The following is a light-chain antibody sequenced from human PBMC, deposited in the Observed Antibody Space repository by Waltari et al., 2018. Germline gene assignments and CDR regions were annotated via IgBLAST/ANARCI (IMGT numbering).Light chain of an antibody. J-gene: IGLJ3*02. CDR1: VLAKKH. CDR3: YSVADNNWL. Sequence: SYELPQPSSVSVSPGQTLRNTRPGDVLAKKHARWFQQTPVQAPVLLIYKDNERPSGIPERFSGSSSGTTVTLTISGAQVEDEADYYCYSVADNNWLFGGGTKLTVL. V-gene: IGLV3-27*01. CDR2: KDN.